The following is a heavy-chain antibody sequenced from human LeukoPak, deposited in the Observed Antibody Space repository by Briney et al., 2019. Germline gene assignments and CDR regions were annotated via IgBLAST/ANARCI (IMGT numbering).Heavy chain of an antibody. CDR1: GFTFSSYW. CDR3: ARDQGIVVVVAATPYYYHYGMDV. J-gene: IGHJ6*02. V-gene: IGHV3-7*01. Sequence: PGGSLRLSCAASGFTFSSYWMSWVRQAPGKGLEWVANIKQDGSEKYYVDSVKGRFTISRDNAKNSLYLQMNSLRAEDTAVYYCARDQGIVVVVAATPYYYHYGMDVWGQGTTVTVSS. CDR2: IKQDGSEK. D-gene: IGHD2-15*01.